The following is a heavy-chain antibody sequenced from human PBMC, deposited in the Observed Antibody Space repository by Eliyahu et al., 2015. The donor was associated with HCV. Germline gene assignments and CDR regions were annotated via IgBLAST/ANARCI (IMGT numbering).Heavy chain of an antibody. CDR3: ARTRGQRLEYFDY. CDR1: GFSLSTTAMC. CDR2: IDWDDDK. Sequence: QVTLRESGPALVKPTQTLTLTCTFSGFSLSTTAMCMSWIRQSPGKALEWLARIDWDDDKYYSTSLKTRLTISKDTSKNQVVLTMTSMDPVDTGTYYCARTRGQRLEYFDYWGQGILVTVPS. D-gene: IGHD6-25*01. J-gene: IGHJ4*02. V-gene: IGHV2-70*15.